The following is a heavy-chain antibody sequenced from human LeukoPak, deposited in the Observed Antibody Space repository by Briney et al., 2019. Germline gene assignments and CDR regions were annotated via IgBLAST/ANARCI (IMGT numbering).Heavy chain of an antibody. V-gene: IGHV3-20*04. J-gene: IGHJ4*02. Sequence: GGSLRLSCAASGFTFDDYGMSWVRQAPGKGLEWVSGINWNGGSTGYADSVKGRFTISRDNAKNSLYLQMNSLRAEDTAVYYCARSMSYYYGSGSYVIDYWGQGTLVTVSS. CDR3: ARSMSYYYGSGSYVIDY. CDR2: INWNGGST. D-gene: IGHD3-10*01. CDR1: GFTFDDYG.